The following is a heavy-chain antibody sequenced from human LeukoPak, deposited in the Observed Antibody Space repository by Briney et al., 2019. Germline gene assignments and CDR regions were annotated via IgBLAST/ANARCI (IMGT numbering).Heavy chain of an antibody. CDR3: ARVDYYDSSDY. D-gene: IGHD3-22*01. V-gene: IGHV3-48*03. CDR2: ISSSGSTK. Sequence: GGSLRLSCVVSGFTFSSYEMNWVRQAPGKGLEWVSYISSSGSTKYYADSVKGRFTISRDNAKNSLYLQMNSLRAEDTALYYCARVDYYDSSDYWGQGTLVTVSS. CDR1: GFTFSSYE. J-gene: IGHJ4*02.